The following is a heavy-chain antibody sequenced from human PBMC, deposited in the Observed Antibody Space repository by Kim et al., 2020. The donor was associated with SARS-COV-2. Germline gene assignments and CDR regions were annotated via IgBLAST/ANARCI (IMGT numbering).Heavy chain of an antibody. Sequence: SETLSLTCTVSGGSISSSSYYWGWIRQPPGKGLEWIGSIYYSGSTYYNPSLKSRVTISVDTSKNQFSLKLSSVTAADTAVYYCGRGYGYYYYYGMDVWGQGTTVTVSS. CDR1: GGSISSSSYY. J-gene: IGHJ6*02. V-gene: IGHV4-39*01. D-gene: IGHD5-12*01. CDR2: IYYSGST. CDR3: GRGYGYYYYYGMDV.